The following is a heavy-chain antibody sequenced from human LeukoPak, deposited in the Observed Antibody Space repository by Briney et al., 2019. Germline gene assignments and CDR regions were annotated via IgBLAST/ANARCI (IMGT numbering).Heavy chain of an antibody. CDR3: ARDRGLIMDV. CDR2: IKTDGSIT. D-gene: IGHD3-10*01. J-gene: IGHJ6*04. Sequence: GGSLRLSCAASGFSFSVFWMHWVRQAPGKGPVWVSRIKTDGSITDYADSVKGRFTISRDNAKNTLYLQMNSLRAEDTAVYYCARDRGLIMDVWGKGTTVTIST. V-gene: IGHV3-74*01. CDR1: GFSFSVFW.